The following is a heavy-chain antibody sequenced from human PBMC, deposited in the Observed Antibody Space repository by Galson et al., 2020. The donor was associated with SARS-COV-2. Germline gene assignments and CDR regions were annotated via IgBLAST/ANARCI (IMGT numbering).Heavy chain of an antibody. D-gene: IGHD2-21*02. Sequence: SETLSITCTVSGGSISSGSYYWSWIRQPAGKGLEWIGHIYTSGSTNYNPSLKSRVSISVDTSKNQFSLKLSSVTAADTAVYYCARGDRRKGLDYWGQGTLVTVSS. V-gene: IGHV4-61*09. J-gene: IGHJ4*02. CDR1: GGSISSGSYY. CDR3: ARGDRRKGLDY. CDR2: IYTSGST.